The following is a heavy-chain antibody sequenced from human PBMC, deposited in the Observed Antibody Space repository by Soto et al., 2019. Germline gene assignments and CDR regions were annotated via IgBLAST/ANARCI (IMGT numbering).Heavy chain of an antibody. J-gene: IGHJ4*02. V-gene: IGHV4-34*01. Sequence: SETLSLTCAVYGGSFSGYYWSWIRQPPGKGLEWIGEINHSGSTNYNPSLKSRVTISVDTSKNQFSLKLSSVTAADTAVYYCARLYRGLSTLDYWGQGTLVTVSS. CDR1: GGSFSGYY. CDR2: INHSGST. CDR3: ARLYRGLSTLDY. D-gene: IGHD2-2*02.